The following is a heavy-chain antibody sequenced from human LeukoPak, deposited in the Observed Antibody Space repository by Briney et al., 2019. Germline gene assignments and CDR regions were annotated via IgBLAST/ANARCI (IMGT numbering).Heavy chain of an antibody. J-gene: IGHJ4*02. CDR2: ISYDGSNK. CDR1: GFTFSSHA. V-gene: IGHV3-30*04. CDR3: AREVSGSYTVDY. D-gene: IGHD1-26*01. Sequence: SGGSLRLSCAASGFTFSSHAMHWVRQAPGKGLEWVAVISYDGSNKYYADSVKGRFSISRDNSQNTLYLQMSSLTAEDTALYYCAREVSGSYTVDYWGQGTLVTVSS.